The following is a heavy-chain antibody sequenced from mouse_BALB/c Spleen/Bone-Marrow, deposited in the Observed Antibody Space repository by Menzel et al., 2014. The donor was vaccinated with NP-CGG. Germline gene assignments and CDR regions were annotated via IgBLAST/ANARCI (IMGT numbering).Heavy chain of an antibody. Sequence: EVQLQQSGAELVKPGASVKLSCTASGFKIKDTYMHWVRQRPEQGLEWIGRIDPANGDTRYDPKFQGKATITADTSSSTAYLQPSSLTSEDTAVYCCARYRLGTYFDYWGQGTTLTVSS. CDR3: ARYRLGTYFDY. J-gene: IGHJ2*01. D-gene: IGHD2-14*01. V-gene: IGHV14-3*02. CDR2: IDPANGDT. CDR1: GFKIKDTY.